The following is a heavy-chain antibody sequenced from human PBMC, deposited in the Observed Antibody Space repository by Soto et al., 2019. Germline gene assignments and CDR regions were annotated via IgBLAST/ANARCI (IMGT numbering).Heavy chain of an antibody. V-gene: IGHV4-59*01. D-gene: IGHD5-12*01. CDR1: GGSISSYY. J-gene: IGHJ4*02. CDR2: IYYSGST. Sequence: SETLSLTCTVSGGSISSYYWSWIRQPPGKGLEWIGYIYYSGSTNYNPSLKSRVTISVDTSKNRFSLKLSSVTAEDTAIYYCATVPGYAVLDYFDYWGQGTLVTVSS. CDR3: ATVPGYAVLDYFDY.